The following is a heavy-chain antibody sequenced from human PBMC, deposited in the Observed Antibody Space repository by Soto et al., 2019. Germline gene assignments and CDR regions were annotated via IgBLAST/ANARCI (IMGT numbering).Heavy chain of an antibody. CDR1: GFTFSNYE. Sequence: EVHLVQSGGGLVQPGGSLRLSCAASGFTFSNYEMNWVRQAPGKGLEWVSYITNSGSTIYYAESVKGRFTISRDNAKNSLYLQMSSLRADDTAVYYCARDGDIGATLDYWGQGTLVTVSS. J-gene: IGHJ4*02. CDR2: ITNSGSTI. D-gene: IGHD3-16*02. V-gene: IGHV3-48*03. CDR3: ARDGDIGATLDY.